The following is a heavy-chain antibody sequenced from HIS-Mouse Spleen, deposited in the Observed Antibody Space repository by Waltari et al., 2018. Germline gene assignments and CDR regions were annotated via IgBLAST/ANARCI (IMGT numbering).Heavy chain of an antibody. CDR2: IYYSGST. J-gene: IGHJ4*02. D-gene: IGHD6-6*01. CDR3: ARNIAARFDY. Sequence: WIGYIYYSGSTNYNPSLKSRVTISVDTSKNQFSLKLSSVTAADTAVYYCARNIAARFDYWGQGTLVTVSS. V-gene: IGHV4-59*01.